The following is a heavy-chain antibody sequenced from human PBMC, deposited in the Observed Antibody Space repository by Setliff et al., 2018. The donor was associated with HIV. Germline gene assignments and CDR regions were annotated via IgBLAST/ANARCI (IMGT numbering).Heavy chain of an antibody. CDR2: IYYSGST. Sequence: SVTLSLTCTVSGGSISSDYWSWIRQPPGKGLEWIGYIYYSGSTNYNPSLKSRVTISVATSKNQFSLKLNSVTTADTAVYYCARSRTSSGYYGVTGYGMDVWGQGTTVTVSS. CDR1: GGSISSDY. V-gene: IGHV4-59*01. J-gene: IGHJ6*02. CDR3: ARSRTSSGYYGVTGYGMDV. D-gene: IGHD3-22*01.